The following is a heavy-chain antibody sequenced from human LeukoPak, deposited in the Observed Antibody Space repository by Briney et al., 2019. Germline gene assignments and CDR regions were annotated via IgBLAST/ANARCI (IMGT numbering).Heavy chain of an antibody. D-gene: IGHD3-10*01. CDR2: INHSGST. CDR3: ARASRGHDY. Sequence: RSSETLSLTCAVYGGSFSGYYWSWIRQPPGKGLEWIGEINHSGSTNYNPSLKSRVTISVDTSKNQFSLKLTSVTAADTAVYYCARASRGHDYWGQGTLVTVSS. CDR1: GGSFSGYY. J-gene: IGHJ4*02. V-gene: IGHV4-34*01.